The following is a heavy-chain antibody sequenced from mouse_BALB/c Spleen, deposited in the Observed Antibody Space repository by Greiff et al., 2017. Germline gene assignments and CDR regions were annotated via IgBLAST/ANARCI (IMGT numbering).Heavy chain of an antibody. D-gene: IGHD2-1*01. Sequence: EVQLVESGPELVKPGASVKVSCKASGYSFTDYNMYWVKQSHGKSLEWIGYIDPYNGGTSYNQKFKGKATLTVDKSSSTAFMHLNSLTSEDSAVYYCARFSYGNYVPYAMDYWGQGTSVTVSS. CDR3: ARFSYGNYVPYAMDY. V-gene: IGHV1S135*01. J-gene: IGHJ4*01. CDR2: IDPYNGGT. CDR1: GYSFTDYN.